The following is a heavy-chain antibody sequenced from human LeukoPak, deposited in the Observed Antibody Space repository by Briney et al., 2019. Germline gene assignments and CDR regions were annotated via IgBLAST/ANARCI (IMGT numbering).Heavy chain of an antibody. V-gene: IGHV3-53*01. D-gene: IGHD5-18*01. CDR1: GFTFSSYA. CDR2: IYSGGST. Sequence: PGGSLRLSCAASGFTFSSYAMSWVRQAPGRGLEWVSVIYSGGSTYYADSVKGRFTISRDNSKNTLYLQMNSLRAEDTAVYYCARGGEAMVSYWGQGTLVTVSS. CDR3: ARGGEAMVSY. J-gene: IGHJ4*02.